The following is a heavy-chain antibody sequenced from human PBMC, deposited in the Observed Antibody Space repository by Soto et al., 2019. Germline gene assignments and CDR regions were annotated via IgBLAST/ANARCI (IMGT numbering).Heavy chain of an antibody. Sequence: PSETLSLTCTVSGGSISSYYWSWIRQPPGKGLEWIGYMYNTGSTIYNPSLKSRVTISVDTSKNQFSLKLYSVTAADTAVYYCARDLWGYCGADCYPLDVWGQGTTVTVSS. D-gene: IGHD2-21*02. V-gene: IGHV4-59*01. CDR3: ARDLWGYCGADCYPLDV. CDR1: GGSISSYY. J-gene: IGHJ6*02. CDR2: MYNTGST.